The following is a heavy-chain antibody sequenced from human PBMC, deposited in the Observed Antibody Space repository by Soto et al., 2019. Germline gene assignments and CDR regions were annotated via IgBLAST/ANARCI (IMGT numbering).Heavy chain of an antibody. CDR3: AKDLLPKTVTTWGS. Sequence: QVQLVESGGGAVQPGRSLRLSCAASGFTFDSHGMHWVRQAPGKGLEWVAVISSDGNNKYYADSVKGRFTISRDNFNNILYLQMSSLRAEDTAVYYCAKDLLPKTVTTWGSWGQGTLVTVSS. CDR1: GFTFDSHG. D-gene: IGHD4-17*01. J-gene: IGHJ5*02. V-gene: IGHV3-30*18. CDR2: ISSDGNNK.